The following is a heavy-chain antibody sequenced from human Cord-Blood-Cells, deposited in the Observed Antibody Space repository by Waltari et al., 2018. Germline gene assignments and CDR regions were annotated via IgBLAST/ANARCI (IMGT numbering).Heavy chain of an antibody. V-gene: IGHV4-34*01. Sequence: QVQLQQWGAGLLKPSETLSLTCAVYGGSFSGYYWSWIRQPPGKGLAWIGEINHSGSTNYNPSLKSRVTISVDTSKNQFSLKLSSVTAADTAVYYCARVGAFGWELLYYFDYWGQGTLVTVSS. J-gene: IGHJ4*02. D-gene: IGHD1-26*01. CDR1: GGSFSGYY. CDR2: INHSGST. CDR3: ARVGAFGWELLYYFDY.